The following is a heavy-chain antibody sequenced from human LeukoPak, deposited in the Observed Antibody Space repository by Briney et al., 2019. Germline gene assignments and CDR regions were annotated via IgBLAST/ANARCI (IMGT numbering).Heavy chain of an antibody. V-gene: IGHV4-59*12. J-gene: IGHJ4*02. CDR1: GGSISSYY. CDR3: ARGAWYYYDSGGYTSLFDY. Sequence: SETLSLTCTVSGGSISSYYWSWIRQPPGKGLEWIGSIYYTGSTYYNPSLKSRVTISLDTSKSHFSLILSSVTAADTAVYYCARGAWYYYDSGGYTSLFDYWDQGTLVTVSS. CDR2: IYYTGST. D-gene: IGHD3-22*01.